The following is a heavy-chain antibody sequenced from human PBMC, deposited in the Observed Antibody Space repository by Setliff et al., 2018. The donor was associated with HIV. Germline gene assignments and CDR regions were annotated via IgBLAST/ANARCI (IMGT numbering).Heavy chain of an antibody. V-gene: IGHV4-30-4*08. D-gene: IGHD3-10*01. CDR1: GGSISSSSYY. Sequence: ASETLSLTCNVSGGSISSSSYYWGWIRQPPGKGLEWIGYIYYSGNSYYNPSLKSRVTLSVDTSKNQFSLKVNSVTAADTAVYYCAREVNIPVRGITDDAFDIWGQGTMVTVSS. J-gene: IGHJ3*02. CDR3: AREVNIPVRGITDDAFDI. CDR2: IYYSGNS.